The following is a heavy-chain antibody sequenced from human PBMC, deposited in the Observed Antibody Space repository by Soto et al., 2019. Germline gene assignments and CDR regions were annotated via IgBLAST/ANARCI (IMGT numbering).Heavy chain of an antibody. V-gene: IGHV1-2*02. CDR3: ARDPDYGDYWGYVFDS. J-gene: IGHJ4*02. CDR1: GYTFAAYY. CDR2: INPTSGGT. D-gene: IGHD4-17*01. Sequence: QVQLVQSGAEVTKPGASVKVSCKTSGYTFAAYYIHWIRQAPGQGLEWMGWINPTSGGTVYAQNFQDRVTMTRDTAISTAYMELRRLNSDDTALYYCARDPDYGDYWGYVFDSWCQGTPVTVSS.